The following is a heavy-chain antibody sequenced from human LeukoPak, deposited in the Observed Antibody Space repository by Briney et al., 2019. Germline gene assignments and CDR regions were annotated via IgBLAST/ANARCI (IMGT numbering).Heavy chain of an antibody. CDR2: IIPIFGTE. D-gene: IGHD2-2*01. V-gene: IGHV1-69*06. CDR3: ARGSGDIVVVPAALSRITDWYFDL. Sequence: GASVKVSCKASGGTFSSYAISWVRQAPGQGLEWMGGIIPIFGTENYAQKFQGRVTITADKSTSTAYMELSSLRSEDTAVYYCARGSGDIVVVPAALSRITDWYFDLWGRGTLVTVSS. J-gene: IGHJ2*01. CDR1: GGTFSSYA.